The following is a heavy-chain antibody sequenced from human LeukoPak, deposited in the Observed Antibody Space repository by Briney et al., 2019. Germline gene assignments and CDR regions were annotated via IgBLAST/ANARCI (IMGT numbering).Heavy chain of an antibody. CDR3: AKDVPVFPDAVD. CDR1: GFTFNNYA. J-gene: IGHJ4*02. D-gene: IGHD6-19*01. CDR2: ISGSGGST. V-gene: IGHV3-23*01. Sequence: GGSLRLSCAASGFTFNNYAMSWVRQAPGKGLEWVSGISGSGGSTYYADSVKGRFTISRDNSKNTVYLQMNSLRAEDTAVYYCAKDVPVFPDAVDWGQGTLVTVSS.